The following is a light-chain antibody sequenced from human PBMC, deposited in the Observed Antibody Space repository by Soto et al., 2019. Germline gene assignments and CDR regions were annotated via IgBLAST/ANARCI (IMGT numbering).Light chain of an antibody. CDR3: QQYYSYPLP. V-gene: IGKV1-8*01. J-gene: IGKJ4*01. CDR1: QSIGSS. Sequence: ASRLNQSPSSFSASTGDRVTITCRASQSIGSSLAWYQQKPGKAPKLLIHAASTSQSGVPSRFSGSGSGTDFTLTISCLQSEDFATYFCQQYYSYPLPFGGGTMVDI. CDR2: AAS.